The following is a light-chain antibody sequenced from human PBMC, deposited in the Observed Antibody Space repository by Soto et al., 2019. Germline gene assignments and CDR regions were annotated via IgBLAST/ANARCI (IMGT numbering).Light chain of an antibody. CDR3: QQYSSSPPLT. Sequence: SVGTECRCRRSLYHEKRATLSCRASQSVSSSYLAWYQQKPGQAPRLLIYAASSRATGIPDRFSGSGSGTDFTLTIILMEPAEYAMYDWQQYSSSPPLTFSEVTMV. CDR1: QSVSSSY. CDR2: AAS. V-gene: IGKV3-20*01. J-gene: IGKJ1*01.